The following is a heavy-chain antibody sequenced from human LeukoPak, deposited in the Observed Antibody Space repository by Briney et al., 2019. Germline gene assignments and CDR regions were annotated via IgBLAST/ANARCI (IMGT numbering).Heavy chain of an antibody. CDR2: ISASSNSI. D-gene: IGHD5-24*01. V-gene: IGHV3-48*01. Sequence: PGGSLRLSCAASGFALNTYTMNWVRQAPGKGLEWISSISASSNSIEYADSVEGRFSISRDNTKNSMDLQMSSLRAEDTAVYYCARDLGLRRNGYNPFDYWGQGVLVTVSS. J-gene: IGHJ4*02. CDR3: ARDLGLRRNGYNPFDY. CDR1: GFALNTYT.